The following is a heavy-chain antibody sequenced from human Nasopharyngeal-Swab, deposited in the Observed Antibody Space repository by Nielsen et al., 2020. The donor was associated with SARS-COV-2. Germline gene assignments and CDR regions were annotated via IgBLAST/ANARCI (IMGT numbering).Heavy chain of an antibody. CDR3: ATVGPNAIWVYGMDV. J-gene: IGHJ6*02. CDR2: FDPEDGET. CDR1: GYTLTELS. D-gene: IGHD2-8*01. Sequence: ASVKVSCKVSGYTLTELSMHWVRQAPGKGLEWMGGFDPEDGETIYAQKFQGRVTMTEDTSTDTAYMGLSSLRSEDTAVYYCATVGPNAIWVYGMDVWGQGTTVTVSS. V-gene: IGHV1-24*01.